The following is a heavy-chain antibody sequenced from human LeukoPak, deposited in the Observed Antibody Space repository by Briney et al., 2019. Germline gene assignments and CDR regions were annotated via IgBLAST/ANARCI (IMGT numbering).Heavy chain of an antibody. J-gene: IGHJ4*02. V-gene: IGHV1-8*01. Sequence: ASVKVSCKASGYTFTSYDINWVRQATGQGLEWMGWMNPNSGNTGYAQKFQGRVTMTRNTSISTAYMELSSLRAEDTAVYYCARGSSSSRSDALDYWGQGTLVTVSS. D-gene: IGHD2-15*01. CDR2: MNPNSGNT. CDR3: ARGSSSSRSDALDY. CDR1: GYTFTSYD.